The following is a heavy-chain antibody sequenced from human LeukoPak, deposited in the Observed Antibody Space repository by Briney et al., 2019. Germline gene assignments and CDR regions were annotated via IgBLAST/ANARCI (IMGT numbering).Heavy chain of an antibody. V-gene: IGHV1-69*06. D-gene: IGHD2-21*02. CDR1: GGTFKNFA. Sequence: SVKVSCRASGGTFKNFAINWVRQAPRQGLEWMGRIVPVFGSTNYTQKVQGRLKITADRSTGTAYMELRSLRPDDTAVYFCARDPATLGYCSGGDCYRYNWFDPWGQGTLVTVSS. CDR2: IVPVFGST. J-gene: IGHJ5*02. CDR3: ARDPATLGYCSGGDCYRYNWFDP.